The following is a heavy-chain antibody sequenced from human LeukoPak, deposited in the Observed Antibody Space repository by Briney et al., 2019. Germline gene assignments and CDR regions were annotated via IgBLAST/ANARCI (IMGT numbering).Heavy chain of an antibody. Sequence: GRSLRLSCAASGFTFSSYSMNWVRQAPGKGLEWVSYISSSSSTIYYADSVKGRFTISRDNAKNSLYLQMNSLRAEDTAVYYCARRFGLSYFDYWGQGTLVTVSS. D-gene: IGHD3-16*01. J-gene: IGHJ4*02. V-gene: IGHV3-48*01. CDR1: GFTFSSYS. CDR3: ARRFGLSYFDY. CDR2: ISSSSSTI.